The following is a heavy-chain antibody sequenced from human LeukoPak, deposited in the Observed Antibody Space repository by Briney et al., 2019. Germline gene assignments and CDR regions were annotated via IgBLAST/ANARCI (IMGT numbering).Heavy chain of an antibody. J-gene: IGHJ5*02. V-gene: IGHV4-59*01. D-gene: IGHD3-3*01. Sequence: SETLSLTCTVSGGSISSYYWSWIRQPPGKGLEWIGYIYYSGSTNYNPSLKSRVTISVDTSKNQFSLKLSSVTAADTAVYYCAREFSWTPTGWFDPWGQGTLVTVSS. CDR2: IYYSGST. CDR3: AREFSWTPTGWFDP. CDR1: GGSISSYY.